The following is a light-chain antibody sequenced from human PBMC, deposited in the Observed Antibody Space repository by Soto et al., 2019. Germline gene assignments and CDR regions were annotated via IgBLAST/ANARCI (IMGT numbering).Light chain of an antibody. J-gene: IGKJ1*01. CDR2: GAS. CDR3: QQYDSSPKT. V-gene: IGKV3-20*01. Sequence: EIVLTQSPGTLSVSPGGRATLSCSASQSVSSSYLAWYQQKPGQAPRLLIYGASSRATGIPDRFSGTGSGTDFTLTISRLEPEDFAVYYCQQYDSSPKTFGQGTKVDIK. CDR1: QSVSSSY.